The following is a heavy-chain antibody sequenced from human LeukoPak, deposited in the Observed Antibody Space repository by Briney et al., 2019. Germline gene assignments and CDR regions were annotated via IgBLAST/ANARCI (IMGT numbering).Heavy chain of an antibody. CDR3: ARDDRGYCSGGSCYVAEYFQH. CDR2: VSAYNGNT. CDR1: GYTFTSYG. J-gene: IGHJ1*01. V-gene: IGHV1-18*04. D-gene: IGHD2-15*01. Sequence: GASVKVSCKASGYTFTSYGISWVRQAPGQGLEWMGWVSAYNGNTNYAQKLQGRVTMTTDTSTSTAYMELRSLRSDDTAVYYCARDDRGYCSGGSCYVAEYFQHWGPGTLVTVSS.